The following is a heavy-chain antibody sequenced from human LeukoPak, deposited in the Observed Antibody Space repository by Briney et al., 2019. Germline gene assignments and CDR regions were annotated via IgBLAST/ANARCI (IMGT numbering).Heavy chain of an antibody. Sequence: GESLKISCKGSGYSFTSYWIGWVRQMPGKGLEWMGIIYPGDSDTRYSPSFQGQVTISADKSISTAYLQWSSLKASDTAMYYCASTAARPDYYCYYGMDVWGQGTTVTVSS. CDR3: ASTAARPDYYCYYGMDV. V-gene: IGHV5-51*01. CDR1: GYSFTSYW. CDR2: IYPGDSDT. D-gene: IGHD6-6*01. J-gene: IGHJ6*02.